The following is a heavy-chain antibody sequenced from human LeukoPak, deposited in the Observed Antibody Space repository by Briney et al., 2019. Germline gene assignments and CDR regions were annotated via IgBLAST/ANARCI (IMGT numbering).Heavy chain of an antibody. D-gene: IGHD3-3*01. Sequence: SETLSLTCTVSGGSISSSSYYWGWIRQPPGKGLEWIGSIYYSGSTYYNPSLKSRVTISVDTSKNQFSLKLSSVTAADTAVYYCARDLGLWSGYWVYYYYYMDVWGKGTTVTVSS. V-gene: IGHV4-39*07. CDR2: IYYSGST. J-gene: IGHJ6*03. CDR3: ARDLGLWSGYWVYYYYYMDV. CDR1: GGSISSSSYY.